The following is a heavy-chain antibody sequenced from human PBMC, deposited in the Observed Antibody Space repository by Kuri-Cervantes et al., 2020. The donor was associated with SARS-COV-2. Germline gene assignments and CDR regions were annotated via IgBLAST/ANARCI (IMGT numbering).Heavy chain of an antibody. D-gene: IGHD3-9*01. V-gene: IGHV4-39*01. CDR1: GGSIGSSSYY. J-gene: IGHJ4*02. Sequence: SETLSLTCTVSGGSIGSSSYYWGWIRQPPGKGLEWIGSIYYSGSTYYNPSLKSRVTISVDTSKNQFSLRLSSVTAADTAVYYCARHDAPYFEIDYWGQGTLVTVSS. CDR3: ARHDAPYFEIDY. CDR2: IYYSGST.